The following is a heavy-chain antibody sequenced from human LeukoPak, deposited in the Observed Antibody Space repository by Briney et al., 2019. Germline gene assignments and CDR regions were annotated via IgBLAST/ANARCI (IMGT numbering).Heavy chain of an antibody. D-gene: IGHD6-19*01. CDR2: IYDSGST. J-gene: IGHJ4*02. Sequence: KSSETLSLTCTVSGGSIRSSYYYWGWIRQPPGKGLEWIGSIYDSGSTYYNPSLKSRVTISVDTSKNQFSLKLNSVTAADTAVYYCVKLAVAGRHGNYFDYWGQGTLVTVSS. V-gene: IGHV4-39*01. CDR3: VKLAVAGRHGNYFDY. CDR1: GGSIRSSYYY.